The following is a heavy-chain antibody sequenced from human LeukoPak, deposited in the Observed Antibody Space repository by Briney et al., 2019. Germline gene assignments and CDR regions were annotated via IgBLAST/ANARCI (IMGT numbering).Heavy chain of an antibody. V-gene: IGHV4-39*01. Sequence: SVTLSLTCTVSGGSISSSSYYWGWIRQPPGKGLEWIGSIYHSGSSYYNPSLKSRVTISVDTSKNQFSLKLSSVTAADTAVYYCARHSSYYGNFDYWGQGTLVTVSS. D-gene: IGHD3-10*01. CDR1: GGSISSSSYY. CDR2: IYHSGSS. CDR3: ARHSSYYGNFDY. J-gene: IGHJ4*02.